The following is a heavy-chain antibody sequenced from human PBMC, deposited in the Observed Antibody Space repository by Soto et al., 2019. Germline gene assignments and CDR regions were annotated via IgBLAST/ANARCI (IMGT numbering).Heavy chain of an antibody. CDR2: ISWNSGSI. CDR3: AKGSGYDSGYNWFDP. V-gene: IGHV3-9*01. D-gene: IGHD5-12*01. J-gene: IGHJ5*02. CDR1: GFTFDDYA. Sequence: GGSLRLSCAASGFTFDDYAMHWVRQAPGKGLEWVSGISWNSGSIGYADSVKGRFTISRDNAKNSLYLQMNSLRAEDTALYYCAKGSGYDSGYNWFDPWGQGTLVTVSS.